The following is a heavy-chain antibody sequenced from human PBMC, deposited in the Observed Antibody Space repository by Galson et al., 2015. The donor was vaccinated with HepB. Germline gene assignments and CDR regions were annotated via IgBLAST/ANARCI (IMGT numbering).Heavy chain of an antibody. V-gene: IGHV4-31*03. J-gene: IGHJ4*02. CDR1: GGSISSAGYY. CDR2: IHYSGNT. CDR3: ARGSARARGDY. D-gene: IGHD6-6*01. Sequence: TLSLTCSVSGGSISSAGYYWSWFRQRPGKGLEWIGYIHYSGNTNYNPPLKSRLSISIDTPKNQFSLNLTSVTAADTAVYYCARGSARARGDYWGQGTLVTVSS.